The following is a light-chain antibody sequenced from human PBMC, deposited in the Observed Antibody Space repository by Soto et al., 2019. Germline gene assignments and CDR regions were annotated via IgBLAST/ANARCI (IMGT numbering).Light chain of an antibody. J-gene: IGKJ4*01. Sequence: EIVLTQSPGTLSLSPGERATLSCRASQSVRSNYLAWYQQNPGQAPRLVLYGASSRATGVPDRFSGGGSGTDFTLTIGRLEPEDFAVYYCQQYGSSPLTFGGGTKVEIK. CDR3: QQYGSSPLT. V-gene: IGKV3-20*01. CDR1: QSVRSNY. CDR2: GAS.